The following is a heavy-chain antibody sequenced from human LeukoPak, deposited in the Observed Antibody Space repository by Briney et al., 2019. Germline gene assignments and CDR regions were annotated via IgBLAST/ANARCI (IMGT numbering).Heavy chain of an antibody. CDR3: AKSEGVRDAFDT. V-gene: IGHV3-30*02. CDR1: GFTFSSYG. CDR2: IRYDGSNK. Sequence: EPGGSLRLSCAASGFTFSSYGMHWVRQAPGKGLEWVAFIRYDGSNKYYADSVKGRITLSRDNSKNTLYLQINSLRAEDTAVYYCAKSEGVRDAFDTWGQGTMVTVSS. D-gene: IGHD1-14*01. J-gene: IGHJ3*02.